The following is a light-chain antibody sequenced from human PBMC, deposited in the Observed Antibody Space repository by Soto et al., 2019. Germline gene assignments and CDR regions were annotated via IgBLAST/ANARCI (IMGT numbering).Light chain of an antibody. CDR2: EVS. V-gene: IGLV2-14*01. CDR1: SSDVGGYKY. J-gene: IGLJ1*01. Sequence: QSVLTQPASVSGSPGQSITISCTGTSSDVGGYKYVSWYQQHPGKAPKLMIYEVSNRPSAVSNRFSGSKSGNTASLTISGLQAEDEADYYCSSYTSSSTPYVFGTGTKVTVL. CDR3: SSYTSSSTPYV.